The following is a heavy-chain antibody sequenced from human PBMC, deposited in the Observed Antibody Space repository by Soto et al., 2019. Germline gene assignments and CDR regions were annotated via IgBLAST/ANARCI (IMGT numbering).Heavy chain of an antibody. V-gene: IGHV3-33*01. D-gene: IGHD5-12*01. Sequence: QVQLVESGGGVVQPGRSLRLSCAASGFTFSSYGMHWVRQAPGKGLEWVAVIWYDGSNKYYADSVKGRFTISRDNSKNTVYLQMNSLRAEDTAVYYCARVRGVATLDYWGQGTLVTVSS. CDR1: GFTFSSYG. CDR2: IWYDGSNK. J-gene: IGHJ4*02. CDR3: ARVRGVATLDY.